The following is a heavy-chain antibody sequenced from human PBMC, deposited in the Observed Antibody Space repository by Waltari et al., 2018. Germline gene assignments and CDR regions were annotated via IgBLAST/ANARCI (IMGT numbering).Heavy chain of an antibody. V-gene: IGHV1-3*01. Sequence: QVQLVQSGAEVKRPGASVQVSCKTSGYPFTSYIIHWLHQAPGQRPEWIGCIHAGKRNTKYSQKFQDMVTNTRDTSASTVYMELRSLRSEDPGVDVCAREGVPAAVRADYYYPMDVWGQGTTVTVSS. CDR2: IHAGKRNT. CDR3: AREGVPAAVRADYYYPMDV. J-gene: IGHJ6*02. CDR1: GYPFTSYI. D-gene: IGHD2-2*01.